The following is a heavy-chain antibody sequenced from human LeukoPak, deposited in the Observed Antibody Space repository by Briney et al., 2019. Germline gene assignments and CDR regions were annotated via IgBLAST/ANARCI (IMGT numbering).Heavy chain of an antibody. D-gene: IGHD1-26*01. CDR1: GGSISSSSYY. Sequence: SETLSLTCTVSGGSISSSSYYWGWIRQPPGKGLEWIGSIYYSGSTYYNPSLKSRVTISVDTSKNQFSLKLSSVTAADTAVYYCARGVDGGSYVDYWGRGTLVTVSS. J-gene: IGHJ4*02. V-gene: IGHV4-39*07. CDR2: IYYSGST. CDR3: ARGVDGGSYVDY.